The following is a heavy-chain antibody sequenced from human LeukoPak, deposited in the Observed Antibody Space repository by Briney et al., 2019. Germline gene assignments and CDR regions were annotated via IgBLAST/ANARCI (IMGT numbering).Heavy chain of an antibody. V-gene: IGHV3-48*03. Sequence: GGSLRLSCVGSGFTFSSYEMNWVRQAPGKGLEWVSYITSSGSNMYYADSVRGRFTISRDNAKNSLYLQLNSLRADDTAIYHCARDIITSPLFDYWGQGTLVTVSS. D-gene: IGHD2-2*01. CDR2: ITSSGSNM. CDR1: GFTFSSYE. CDR3: ARDIITSPLFDY. J-gene: IGHJ4*02.